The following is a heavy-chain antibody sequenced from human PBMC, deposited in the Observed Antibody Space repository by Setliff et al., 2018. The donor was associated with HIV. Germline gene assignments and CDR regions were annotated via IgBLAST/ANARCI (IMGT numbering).Heavy chain of an antibody. CDR3: ARGPVVVIPAPRWRWFDP. CDR2: ITHSGST. V-gene: IGHV4-34*01. Sequence: PSETLSLTCAVYGGSFINYYWSWIRQSPGKGLEWIGEITHSGSTNYIPSLKSRVTISVDTSKNQFSLKLTSVTAADTAVYYCARGPVVVIPAPRWRWFDPWGRGTLVTVSS. D-gene: IGHD2-2*01. CDR1: GGSFINYY. J-gene: IGHJ5*02.